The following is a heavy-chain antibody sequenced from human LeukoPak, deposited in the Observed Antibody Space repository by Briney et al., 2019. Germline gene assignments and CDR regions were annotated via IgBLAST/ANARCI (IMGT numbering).Heavy chain of an antibody. CDR3: ARYDCSGGSCSFDS. J-gene: IGHJ4*02. CDR2: IYPGDSDT. V-gene: IGHV5-51*01. CDR1: AYSFTSYW. Sequence: GESLRISCKGSAYSFTSYWIGWVRQLPGEGLEWMGIIYPGDSDTRYSPSFQGQVTISADKSISTAYVQWSSLKASDTAMYYCARYDCSGGSCSFDSWGQGTLVTVSS. D-gene: IGHD2-15*01.